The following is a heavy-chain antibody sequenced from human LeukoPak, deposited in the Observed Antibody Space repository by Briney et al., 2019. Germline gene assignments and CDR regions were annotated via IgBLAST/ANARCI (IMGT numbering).Heavy chain of an antibody. Sequence: GGSLRLSCAASGFTFSSYAMHWVRQAPGKGLERVAVISYDGSNKYYADSVKGRFTISRDNSKNTLYLQMNSLRAEDTAVYYCARDLTAHLFDYWGQGTLVTVSS. CDR2: ISYDGSNK. CDR1: GFTFSSYA. D-gene: IGHD5-18*01. V-gene: IGHV3-30-3*01. J-gene: IGHJ4*02. CDR3: ARDLTAHLFDY.